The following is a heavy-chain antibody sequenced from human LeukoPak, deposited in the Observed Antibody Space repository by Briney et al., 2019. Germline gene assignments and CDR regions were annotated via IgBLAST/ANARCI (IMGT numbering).Heavy chain of an antibody. CDR2: MYTSGST. CDR1: RGSIISGIYY. D-gene: IGHD3-3*01. CDR3: AREVYDFWSGYDAFDI. V-gene: IGHV4-61*02. Sequence: PSQTLSLTCTISRGSIISGIYYRSWLRQPAGKGLEWIGRMYTSGSTKYIRCLKSRVTISVDTSKNQFSLKLSSVTAADTAVYYCAREVYDFWSGYDAFDIWREGTMVSV. J-gene: IGHJ3*02.